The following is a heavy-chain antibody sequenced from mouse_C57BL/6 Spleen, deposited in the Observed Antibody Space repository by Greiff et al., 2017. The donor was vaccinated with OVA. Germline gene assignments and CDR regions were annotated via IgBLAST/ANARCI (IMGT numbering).Heavy chain of an antibody. J-gene: IGHJ1*03. CDR2: IRSKSSNYAT. CDR3: VRSNYYGSSPYWYFDV. V-gene: IGHV10-3*01. Sequence: EVKVIESGGGLVQPKGSLKLSCAASGFTFNTYAMHWVRQAPGKGLEWVARIRSKSSNYATYYADSVKDRFTISRDDSQSMLYLQMNNLKTEDTAMYYCVRSNYYGSSPYWYFDVWGTGTTVTVSS. D-gene: IGHD1-1*01. CDR1: GFTFNTYA.